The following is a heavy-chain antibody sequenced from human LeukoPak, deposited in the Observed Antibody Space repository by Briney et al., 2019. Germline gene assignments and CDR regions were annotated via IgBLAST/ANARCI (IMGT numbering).Heavy chain of an antibody. CDR2: ISAYNGNT. CDR1: GYTFTSYG. CDR3: ARGRYCSSTSCYKVHYYYMDV. V-gene: IGHV1-18*01. D-gene: IGHD2-2*02. Sequence: SVKVSCKASGYTFTSYGISWVRQAPGQGLEWMGWISAYNGNTNYAQKLQGRVTMTTDTSTSTAYMELRSLRSDDTAVYYCARGRYCSSTSCYKVHYYYMDVWGKGTTVTVSS. J-gene: IGHJ6*03.